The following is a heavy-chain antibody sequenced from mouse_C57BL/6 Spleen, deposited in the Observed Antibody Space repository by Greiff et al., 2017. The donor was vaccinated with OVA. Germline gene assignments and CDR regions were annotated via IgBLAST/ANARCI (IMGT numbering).Heavy chain of an antibody. Sequence: SGAELVRPGASVKMSCKASGYTFTSYNMHWVKQTPRQGLEWIGAIYPGNGDTSYNQKFKGKATLTVDKSSSTAYMQLSSLTSEDSAVYFCARISYYYGSSYEDYAMDYWGQGTSVTVSS. CDR2: IYPGNGDT. CDR1: GYTFTSYN. CDR3: ARISYYYGSSYEDYAMDY. D-gene: IGHD1-1*01. V-gene: IGHV1-12*01. J-gene: IGHJ4*01.